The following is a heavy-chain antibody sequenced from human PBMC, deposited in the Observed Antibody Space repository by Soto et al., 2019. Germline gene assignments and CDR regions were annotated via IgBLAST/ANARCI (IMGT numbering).Heavy chain of an antibody. CDR1: GGTITSDN. CDR3: ARLAYTSGFTFEY. D-gene: IGHD5-18*01. V-gene: IGHV4-59*01. Sequence: TVCLTCTVCGGTITSDNSTSKRQPPGERLESIGYIYYNGNTNYNSSLKSRVTISIDTSKNQFSLKLNSVTAADSAVYFCARLAYTSGFTFEYWGRGTLVTVSS. CDR2: IYYNGNT. J-gene: IGHJ4*02.